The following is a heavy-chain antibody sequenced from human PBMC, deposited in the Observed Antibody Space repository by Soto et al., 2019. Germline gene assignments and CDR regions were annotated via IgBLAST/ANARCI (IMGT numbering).Heavy chain of an antibody. CDR2: VKQDGSGK. CDR3: ATAGVGITTGDFHY. V-gene: IGHV3-7*01. J-gene: IGHJ4*02. Sequence: LRRSCAASGISLSNYWMTWVRQAPGKGLEWVANVKQDGSGKYYVDSVTGRFTISRDNAKNSLYLQMNSLRAEDTALYYCATAGVGITTGDFHYWGQGTLVTVSS. D-gene: IGHD1-26*01. CDR1: GISLSNYW.